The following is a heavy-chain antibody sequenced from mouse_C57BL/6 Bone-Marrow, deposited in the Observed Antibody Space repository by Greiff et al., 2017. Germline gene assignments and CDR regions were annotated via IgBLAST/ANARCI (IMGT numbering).Heavy chain of an antibody. Sequence: VQLKESGGGLVQPGGSLSLSCAASGFTFTDYYMSWVRQPPGKALEWLGFIRNKANGYTTEYSASVKGRFTISRDNSQSILYLQMNALRAEDSATYYCARWNWDFDYWGQGTTLTVSS. CDR2: IRNKANGYTT. D-gene: IGHD4-1*01. CDR1: GFTFTDYY. CDR3: ARWNWDFDY. V-gene: IGHV7-3*01. J-gene: IGHJ2*01.